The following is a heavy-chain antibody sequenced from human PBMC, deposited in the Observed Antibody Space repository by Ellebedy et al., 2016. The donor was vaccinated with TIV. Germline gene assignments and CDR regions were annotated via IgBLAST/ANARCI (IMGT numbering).Heavy chain of an antibody. CDR3: ATVWWLRNYFDY. Sequence: SETLSLTXAVYGGSFSGYYWSWIRQPAGKGLEWIGRIYTSGSTNYNPSLKSRVTISVDTSKNQFSLKLSSVTAADTAVYYCATVWWLRNYFDYWGQGTLVTVSS. V-gene: IGHV4-59*10. D-gene: IGHD5-12*01. J-gene: IGHJ4*02. CDR2: IYTSGST. CDR1: GGSFSGYY.